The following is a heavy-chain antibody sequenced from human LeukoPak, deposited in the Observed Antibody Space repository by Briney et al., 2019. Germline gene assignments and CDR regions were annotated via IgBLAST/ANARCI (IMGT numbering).Heavy chain of an antibody. D-gene: IGHD3-10*01. Sequence: PSETLSLTCTVSGGSISTYYWGWIRQPPGKGLEWIGSIYYSGSTYYNPSLKSRVTISVDTSKNQFSLKLSSVTAADTAVYYCARAPERALLWFGDSRFYYFDYWGQGTLVTVSS. CDR3: ARAPERALLWFGDSRFYYFDY. V-gene: IGHV4-39*07. CDR2: IYYSGST. CDR1: GGSISTYY. J-gene: IGHJ4*02.